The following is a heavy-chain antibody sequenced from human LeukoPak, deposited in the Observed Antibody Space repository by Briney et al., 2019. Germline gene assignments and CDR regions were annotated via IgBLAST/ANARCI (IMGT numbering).Heavy chain of an antibody. D-gene: IGHD1-26*01. CDR1: GFTFSSYE. CDR3: ARSMIVGATRSGYFNS. J-gene: IGHJ4*02. CDR2: ISSSDGTI. Sequence: GGSLRLSCAASGFTFSSYEMNWVRQAPGKGLEWISYISSSDGTIYYADSVKGRFTISRDNAKNSLFLQMNSLRAEDTAVHFCARSMIVGATRSGYFNSWGQGTLVTVSS. V-gene: IGHV3-48*03.